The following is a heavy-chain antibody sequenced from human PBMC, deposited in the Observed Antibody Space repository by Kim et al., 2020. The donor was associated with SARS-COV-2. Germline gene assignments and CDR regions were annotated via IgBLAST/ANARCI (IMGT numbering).Heavy chain of an antibody. D-gene: IGHD2-2*01. Sequence: GGSLRLSCAASGFTFSSYWMSWVRQAPGKGLEWVANIKQDGSEKYYVDSVKGRFTISRDNAKNSLYLQMNSLRAEDTAVYYCARDYPSWTAYYYYGMDVWGQGTTVTVSS. V-gene: IGHV3-7*01. J-gene: IGHJ6*02. CDR2: IKQDGSEK. CDR1: GFTFSSYW. CDR3: ARDYPSWTAYYYYGMDV.